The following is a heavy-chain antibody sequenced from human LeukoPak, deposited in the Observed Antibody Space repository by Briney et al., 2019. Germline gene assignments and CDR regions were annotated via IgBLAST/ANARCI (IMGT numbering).Heavy chain of an antibody. CDR1: GGSLTNYY. V-gene: IGHV3-30*18. D-gene: IGHD7-27*01. Sequence: PSETLSLTCTVSGGSLTNYYWNWVRQAPGKGLEWVAVISYDGSNKYYTDSVKGRFTISRDNSKNTLYLQMNSLRTEDTAVYYCAKDSGDGNYWGQGTLVTVSS. J-gene: IGHJ4*02. CDR2: ISYDGSNK. CDR3: AKDSGDGNY.